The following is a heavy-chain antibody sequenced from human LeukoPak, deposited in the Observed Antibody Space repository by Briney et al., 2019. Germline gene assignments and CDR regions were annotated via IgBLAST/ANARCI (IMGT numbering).Heavy chain of an antibody. D-gene: IGHD1-26*01. CDR1: GFTFSSYA. Sequence: GGSLRLSCAASGFTFSSYAMSWVRQAPGKGLEWVSIIYGGGSVFYADSVKGRFTISRDNSKNTLYLQMNSLRGEDTAVYYCARGGSYLSAFDIWGQGTMVTVSS. J-gene: IGHJ3*02. CDR2: IYGGGSV. CDR3: ARGGSYLSAFDI. V-gene: IGHV3-53*01.